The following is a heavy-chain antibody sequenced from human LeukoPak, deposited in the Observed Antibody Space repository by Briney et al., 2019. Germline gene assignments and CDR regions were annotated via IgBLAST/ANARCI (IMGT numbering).Heavy chain of an antibody. CDR1: GGSISSYY. Sequence: SETLSLTCTVSGGSISSYYWSWIRQPPGKGLEWIGYIYYSGSTNYNPSLKSRVTISVDTSKNQFSLKLSSVTAADTAVYYCARQPTYSGYAQLGMDVWGQGTTVTVS. J-gene: IGHJ6*02. CDR2: IYYSGST. CDR3: ARQPTYSGYAQLGMDV. V-gene: IGHV4-59*08. D-gene: IGHD5-12*01.